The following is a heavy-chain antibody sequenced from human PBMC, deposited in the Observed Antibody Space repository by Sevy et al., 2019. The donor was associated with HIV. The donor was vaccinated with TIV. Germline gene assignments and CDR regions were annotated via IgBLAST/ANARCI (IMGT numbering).Heavy chain of an antibody. CDR3: QAYYFYYTDV. CDR1: GFIFSDSP. V-gene: IGHV3-73*01. Sequence: GGSLRLSCPASGFIFSDSPIHWVRQAPGKGLEWVGRMRSKTNGYETGYAESVKGRFTISRDDSKNTAYLQMNSLKIEDTALYYCQAYYFYYTDVWGKGTTVTVSS. J-gene: IGHJ6*03. CDR2: MRSKTNGYET.